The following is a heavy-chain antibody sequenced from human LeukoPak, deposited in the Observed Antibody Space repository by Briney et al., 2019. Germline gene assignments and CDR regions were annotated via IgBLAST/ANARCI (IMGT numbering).Heavy chain of an antibody. Sequence: PGGSLRLSCAASGFTFSSYSMNWVRQAPGKGLEWVSYISSSSSTIYYADSVKGRFTISRDNAKNSLYLQMNSLRAEDTAVYYCARDSYSSSFGYWGQGTLVTVSS. V-gene: IGHV3-48*04. D-gene: IGHD6-6*01. CDR3: ARDSYSSSFGY. J-gene: IGHJ4*02. CDR1: GFTFSSYS. CDR2: ISSSSSTI.